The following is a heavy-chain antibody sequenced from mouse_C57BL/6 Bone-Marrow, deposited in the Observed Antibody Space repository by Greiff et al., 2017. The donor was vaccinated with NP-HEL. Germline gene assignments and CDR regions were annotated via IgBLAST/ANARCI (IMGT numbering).Heavy chain of an antibody. CDR3: ARVYGSSPYYYAMDY. J-gene: IGHJ4*01. CDR2: INYDGSST. D-gene: IGHD1-1*01. Sequence: EVKVVESEGGLVQPGSSMKLSCTASGFTFSDYYMAWVRQVPEKGLEWVANINYDGSSTYYLDSLKSRFIISRDNAKNILYLQMSSLKSEDTATYYCARVYGSSPYYYAMDYWGQGTSVTVSS. V-gene: IGHV5-16*01. CDR1: GFTFSDYY.